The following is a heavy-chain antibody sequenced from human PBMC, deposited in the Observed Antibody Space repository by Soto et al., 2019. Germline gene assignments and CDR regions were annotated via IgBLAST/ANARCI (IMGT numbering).Heavy chain of an antibody. CDR2: IYYSGST. J-gene: IGHJ4*02. CDR1: GGSISSYY. V-gene: IGHV4-59*01. CDR3: ARDLFRGYSIDY. Sequence: SETLSLTCTVSGGSISSYYWSWIRQPPGKGLEWIGYIYYSGSTNYNPSLKSRVTISVDTSKNQFSLKLSSVTAADTAVYYCARDLFRGYSIDYWGQGTLVTVSS. D-gene: IGHD5-18*01.